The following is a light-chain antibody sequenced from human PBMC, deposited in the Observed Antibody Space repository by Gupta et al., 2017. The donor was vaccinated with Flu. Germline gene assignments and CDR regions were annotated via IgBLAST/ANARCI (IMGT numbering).Light chain of an antibody. Sequence: IVLTQSPDSLAVSLGERATINCKSSQSLLYSSNSKNYLAWYQQKPGQPPKLLVYWASTRESGVPNRFSGSGSGTDFTLTISSLQAEDVAVYYCQEFYSSPPMYTFGQGTKVEI. CDR1: QSLLYSSNSKNY. J-gene: IGKJ2*01. CDR2: WAS. V-gene: IGKV4-1*01. CDR3: QEFYSSPPMYT.